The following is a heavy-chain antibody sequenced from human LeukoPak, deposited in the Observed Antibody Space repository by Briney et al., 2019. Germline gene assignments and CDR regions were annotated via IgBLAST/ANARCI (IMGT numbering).Heavy chain of an antibody. CDR1: GYTFTTYY. CDR3: ARKGLAYCGGDCYSALDY. CDR2: INPSGGST. J-gene: IGHJ4*02. V-gene: IGHV1-46*01. Sequence: ASVKVSCKASGYTFTTYYKHWVRHAPGQGLEWMGIINPSGGSTSYAQKFQGRVTMTRDTSTSTVYMELSSLRSEDTGVYYCARKGLAYCGGDCYSALDYWGQGTLVTVSS. D-gene: IGHD2-21*02.